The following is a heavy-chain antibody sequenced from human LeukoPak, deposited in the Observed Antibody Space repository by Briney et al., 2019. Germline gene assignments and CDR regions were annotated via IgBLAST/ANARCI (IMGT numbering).Heavy chain of an antibody. CDR3: ARDGIAARNSMRYFDY. CDR1: GFTFSDYY. CDR2: ISSSGSTI. D-gene: IGHD6-6*01. J-gene: IGHJ4*02. Sequence: GGSLRLSCAASGFTFSDYYMSWIRQAPGKGLEWVSYISSSGSTIYYADSVKGRFTISRDNAKNSLYLQMNSLRAEDTAVYYCARDGIAARNSMRYFDYWGQGTLVTVSS. V-gene: IGHV3-11*01.